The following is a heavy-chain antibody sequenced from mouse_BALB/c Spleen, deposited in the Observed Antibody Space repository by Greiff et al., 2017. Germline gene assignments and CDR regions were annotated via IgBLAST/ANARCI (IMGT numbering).Heavy chain of an antibody. V-gene: IGHV1S56*01. D-gene: IGHD2-10*02. CDR3: ARWGYCNYDY. CDR2: IYPGNVNT. CDR1: GYTFTSYS. Sequence: QVQLQQSGPELVKPGASVRISCKASGYTFTSYSIYWVKQRPGQGLEWIGWIYPGNVNTKYNEKFKGKATLTADKSSSTAYMQLSSLTSEDSAVYFCARWGYCNYDYWGQGTTLTVSS. J-gene: IGHJ2*01.